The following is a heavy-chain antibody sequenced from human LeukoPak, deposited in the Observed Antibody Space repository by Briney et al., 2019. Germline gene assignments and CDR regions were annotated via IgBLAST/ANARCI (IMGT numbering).Heavy chain of an antibody. Sequence: SETLSLTCTVSGGSISSYYWSWIRQPPGKGLEWIGYIYYSGSTNYNPSLKSRVTISVDTSKNQFSLKLSSVTAADTAVYYCARVGYYDSSGHYGAFDIWGQGTMVTVSS. CDR1: GGSISSYY. J-gene: IGHJ3*02. D-gene: IGHD3-22*01. V-gene: IGHV4-59*01. CDR2: IYYSGST. CDR3: ARVGYYDSSGHYGAFDI.